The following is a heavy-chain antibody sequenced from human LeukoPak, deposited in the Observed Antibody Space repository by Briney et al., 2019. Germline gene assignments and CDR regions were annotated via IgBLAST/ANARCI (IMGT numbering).Heavy chain of an antibody. CDR3: ARGGPDY. V-gene: IGHV4-34*01. CDR1: GVSFSGYY. Sequence: PSETLSLTCAVYGVSFSGYYWSWIRQPPGKGLEWIGEINHSGSTNYNPSLKSRVTISVDTSKNQFSLKLSSVTAADTAVYYCARGGPDYWGQGTLVTVSS. J-gene: IGHJ4*02. CDR2: INHSGST.